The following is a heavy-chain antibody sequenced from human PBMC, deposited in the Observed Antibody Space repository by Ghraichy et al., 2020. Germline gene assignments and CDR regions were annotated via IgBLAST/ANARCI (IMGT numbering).Heavy chain of an antibody. CDR2: IYWDDDK. CDR3: AHKVVAAAETTPVTVYNWFDP. CDR1: GFSLSTSGVG. J-gene: IGHJ5*02. V-gene: IGHV2-5*02. D-gene: IGHD6-13*01. Sequence: SGPTLVKPTQTLTLTCTFSGFSLSTSGVGVGWIRQPPGKALEWLALIYWDDDKRYSPSLKSRLTITKDTSKNQVVLTMTNMDPVDTATYYCAHKVVAAAETTPVTVYNWFDPWGQGTLVTVSS.